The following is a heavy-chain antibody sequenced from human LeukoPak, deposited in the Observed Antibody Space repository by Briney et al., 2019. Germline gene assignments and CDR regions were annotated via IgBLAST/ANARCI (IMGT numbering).Heavy chain of an antibody. CDR2: IKSGGDT. J-gene: IGHJ6*03. D-gene: IGHD1-14*01. CDR3: AYPAAEGYHYYYMDV. Sequence: GGSLRLSCAASGVIVSDNYMTWVRQAPGKGLEWVSLIKSGGDTTYADSVQALFTISRDNSKNTLYLQMTSLRVEGTGVYYCAYPAAEGYHYYYMDVWGKGTTVSVYS. CDR1: GVIVSDNY. V-gene: IGHV3-66*02.